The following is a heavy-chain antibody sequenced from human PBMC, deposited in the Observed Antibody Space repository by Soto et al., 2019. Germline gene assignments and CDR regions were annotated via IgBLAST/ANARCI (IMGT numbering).Heavy chain of an antibody. V-gene: IGHV4-4*07. CDR1: GGSISSYY. CDR2: IYTSGST. Sequence: KTSETLSLTCTVSGGSISSYYWSWIRQPAGKGLEWIGRIYTSGSTNYNPSLKSRVTMSVDTSKNQFSLKLSSVTAADTAVYYCARINMDCSSTSCYHSPDAFDIWGQGTMVTVSS. J-gene: IGHJ3*02. CDR3: ARINMDCSSTSCYHSPDAFDI. D-gene: IGHD2-2*01.